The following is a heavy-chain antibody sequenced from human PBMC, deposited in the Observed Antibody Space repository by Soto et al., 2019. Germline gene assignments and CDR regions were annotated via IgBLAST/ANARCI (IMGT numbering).Heavy chain of an antibody. CDR1: GGSISSSSYY. Sequence: SETLSLTCTVSGGSISSSSYYWGWIRQPPGRGLEWIGSIYYSGSTYYNPSLKSRVTISVDTSKNQFSLKLSSVTAADTAVYYCARHPTDVLRYFDWTDYYYYYMDVWGKGTTVTVSS. CDR2: IYYSGST. J-gene: IGHJ6*03. CDR3: ARHPTDVLRYFDWTDYYYYYMDV. D-gene: IGHD3-9*01. V-gene: IGHV4-39*01.